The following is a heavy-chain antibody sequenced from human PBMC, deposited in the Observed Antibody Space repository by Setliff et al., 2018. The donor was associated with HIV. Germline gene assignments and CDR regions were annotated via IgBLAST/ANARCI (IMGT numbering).Heavy chain of an antibody. D-gene: IGHD3-10*01. J-gene: IGHJ4*02. CDR2: ISSSSSYI. Sequence: GGSLRLSCAASGFTFSSYSMNWVRQAPGKGLEWVSSISSSSSYIYYADSVKGRFTISRDNAKNSLYLQMNSLRAEDTAVYYCASNWRFGELSHWGQGTLVTVSS. CDR1: GFTFSSYS. V-gene: IGHV3-21*01. CDR3: ASNWRFGELSH.